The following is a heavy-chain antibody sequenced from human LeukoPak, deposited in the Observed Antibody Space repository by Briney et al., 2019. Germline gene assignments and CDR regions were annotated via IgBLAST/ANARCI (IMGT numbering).Heavy chain of an antibody. CDR2: INHSGST. D-gene: IGHD3-22*01. Sequence: SETLSLTCAVYGGSFSGYYWSWIRQPPGKGLEWIGEINHSGSTNYNPSLKSRVTISVDTSKNQFSLKLSSVTAADTAVYYCARRPSGGYYYDSSGSYYFDYWGQGTLVTVSS. V-gene: IGHV4-34*01. J-gene: IGHJ4*02. CDR3: ARRPSGGYYYDSSGSYYFDY. CDR1: GGSFSGYY.